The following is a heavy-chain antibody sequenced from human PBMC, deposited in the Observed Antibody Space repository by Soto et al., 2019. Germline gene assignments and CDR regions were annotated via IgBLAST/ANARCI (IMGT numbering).Heavy chain of an antibody. Sequence: GGSLRLSCAASGFTFSSYSMNWVRQAPGKGLEWVSSISSSSSYIYYADPVKGRFTISRDNAKNSLYLQMNSLRAEDTAVYYCARDQDYYDSSGYAGAFDIWGQGTMVTVSS. V-gene: IGHV3-21*01. CDR2: ISSSSSYI. CDR3: ARDQDYYDSSGYAGAFDI. CDR1: GFTFSSYS. D-gene: IGHD3-22*01. J-gene: IGHJ3*02.